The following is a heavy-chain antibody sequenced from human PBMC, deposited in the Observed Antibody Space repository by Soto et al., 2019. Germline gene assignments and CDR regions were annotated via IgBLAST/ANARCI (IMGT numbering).Heavy chain of an antibody. V-gene: IGHV4-31*03. D-gene: IGHD3-10*01. CDR3: ARVGSYNSTAFDI. J-gene: IGHJ3*02. CDR2: IYYSGST. CDR1: GGSISSGGYY. Sequence: SSETLSLTCTVSGGSISSGGYYWSRIRQHPGKGLEWIGNIYYSGSTYYNPSLKSRVTISVDTSKNQFSLKLSSVTAADTAVYYCARVGSYNSTAFDIWGQGTMVTVSS.